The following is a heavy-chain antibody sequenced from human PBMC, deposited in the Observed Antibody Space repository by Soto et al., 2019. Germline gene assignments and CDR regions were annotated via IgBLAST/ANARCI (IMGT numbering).Heavy chain of an antibody. V-gene: IGHV3-53*01. J-gene: IGHJ4*02. CDR3: GSGWPIDH. D-gene: IGHD6-19*01. Sequence: EVQLVQSGGGLIQPGESLRLSCVASGFTVSNNYMSWVRQAPGKGLDWVSVIYSGGSTYYADSVKGRFTISRDNSKNTVYLQMNSLRGDETAVYSCGSGWPIDHWGQGTRVTVSP. CDR1: GFTVSNNY. CDR2: IYSGGST.